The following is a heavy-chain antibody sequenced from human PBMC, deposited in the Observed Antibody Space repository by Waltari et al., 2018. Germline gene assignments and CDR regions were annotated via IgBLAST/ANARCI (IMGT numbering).Heavy chain of an antibody. CDR3: ARDYIVATRGYYYYGMDV. CDR1: GYPFTSYA. Sequence: QVQLVQSGAEVKKPGASVKVSCKASGYPFTSYAMHWVRQAPGQRLEWMGWIKAGNGNTKYSQKFQGRVTITRDTSASTAYMELSSLRSEDTAVYYCARDYIVATRGYYYYGMDVWGQGTTVTVSS. J-gene: IGHJ6*02. D-gene: IGHD5-12*01. V-gene: IGHV1-3*01. CDR2: IKAGNGNT.